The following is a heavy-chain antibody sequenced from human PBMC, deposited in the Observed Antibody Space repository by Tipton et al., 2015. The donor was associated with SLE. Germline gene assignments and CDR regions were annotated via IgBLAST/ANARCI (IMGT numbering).Heavy chain of an antibody. CDR3: ARERITIFGVVTSPWFDS. D-gene: IGHD3-3*01. V-gene: IGHV3-23*01. CDR2: ISRRSGDHT. CDR1: GFTFADYA. J-gene: IGHJ5*01. Sequence: SLRLSCAASGFTFADYAMSWVRQAPGKGPEWVSGISRRSGDHTYYADSVKGRFTISRDNSKNTLFLQMNSLRAEDTAVYYCARERITIFGVVTSPWFDSWGQGTLVTVSS.